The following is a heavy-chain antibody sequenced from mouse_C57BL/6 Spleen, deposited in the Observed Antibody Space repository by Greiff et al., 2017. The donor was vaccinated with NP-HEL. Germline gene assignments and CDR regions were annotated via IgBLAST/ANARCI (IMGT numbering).Heavy chain of an antibody. D-gene: IGHD2-5*01. CDR1: GFTFSDAW. Sequence: EVKLQESGGGLVQPGGSMKLSCAASGFTFSDAWMDWVRQSPEQGLEWVAEIRNKANNHATYYAESVKGRFTISRDDSKSSVYLQMNSLRAEDTGIYYCTRSAYYINPYWYFDVWGTGTTVTVSS. V-gene: IGHV6-6*01. CDR3: TRSAYYINPYWYFDV. J-gene: IGHJ1*03. CDR2: IRNKANNHAT.